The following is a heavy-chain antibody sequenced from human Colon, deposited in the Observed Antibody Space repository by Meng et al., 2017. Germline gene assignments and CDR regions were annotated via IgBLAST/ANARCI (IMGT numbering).Heavy chain of an antibody. CDR3: VDSKWSANY. J-gene: IGHJ4*02. CDR2: INDSGST. D-gene: IGHD3-3*01. V-gene: IGHV4-34*01. Sequence: QVQLQQWGAGLWTPSETLSLSCAVYSVSVSGHYCTWIRQPPGKGLEWSGEINDSGSTHYNPSLGSRVTISVDTSKSQFSLKLISVTAADTGVYYCVDSKWSANYLCQGTLFTVSS. CDR1: SVSVSGHY.